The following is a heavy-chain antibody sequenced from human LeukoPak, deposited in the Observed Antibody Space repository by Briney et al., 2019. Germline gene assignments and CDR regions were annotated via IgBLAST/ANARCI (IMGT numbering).Heavy chain of an antibody. CDR2: MNPNSGNT. CDR1: GYTFTSYD. V-gene: IGHV1-8*01. D-gene: IGHD1-14*01. CDR3: AINLPANRRFQH. Sequence: ASVKVSCKASGYTFTSYDINWVRQATGQGPEWMGWMNPNSGNTGYAQKFQGRVTMTRNTSISTADMELSNVRSEDTAMYYCAINLPANRRFQHWGQGTLVTVSS. J-gene: IGHJ1*01.